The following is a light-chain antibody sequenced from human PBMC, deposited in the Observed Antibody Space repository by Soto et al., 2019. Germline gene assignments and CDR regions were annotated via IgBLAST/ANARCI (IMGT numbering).Light chain of an antibody. J-gene: IGKJ5*01. CDR2: DAS. Sequence: EIVLTQSPATLSLSPGGRATLSCRASQSVSTFLAWYQLKPGQAPRLLIYDASNRASGIPARFSGSGSGTDFTLTISSLEPEDFAVYYCQQRRNWPLTFGQGTRLEIK. CDR1: QSVSTF. CDR3: QQRRNWPLT. V-gene: IGKV3-11*01.